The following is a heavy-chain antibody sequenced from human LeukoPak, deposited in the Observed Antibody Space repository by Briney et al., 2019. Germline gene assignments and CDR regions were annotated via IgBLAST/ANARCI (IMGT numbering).Heavy chain of an antibody. V-gene: IGHV3-7*01. J-gene: IGHJ3*02. CDR2: IKQDGSEK. Sequence: GGSLRLSCAASGFTFSSYWMSWVRQAPGKGLEWVANIKQDGSEKYYVDSVKGRFTISRDNAKNSLYLQMNSLRAEDTAVYYCGRVGGRSKAAKGDAFDIWGQGTMVVVSS. D-gene: IGHD6-6*01. CDR1: GFTFSSYW. CDR3: GRVGGRSKAAKGDAFDI.